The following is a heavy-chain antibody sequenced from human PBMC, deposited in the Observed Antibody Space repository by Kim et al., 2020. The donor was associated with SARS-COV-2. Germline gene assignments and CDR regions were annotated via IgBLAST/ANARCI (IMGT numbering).Heavy chain of an antibody. V-gene: IGHV4-31*02. CDR3: ARVFYYGSSYYMDV. D-gene: IGHD3-10*01. Sequence: TPSLKSRVTISVDTSKNQFSLKLSSVTAADTAVYYCARVFYYGSSYYMDVWGKGTTVTVSS. J-gene: IGHJ6*03.